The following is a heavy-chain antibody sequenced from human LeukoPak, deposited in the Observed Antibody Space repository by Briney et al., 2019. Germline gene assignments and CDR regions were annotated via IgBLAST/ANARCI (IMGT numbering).Heavy chain of an antibody. V-gene: IGHV3-7*03. J-gene: IGHJ4*02. CDR3: ARASSSSSELVDY. CDR1: GFTFSSYW. Sequence: PGGSLRLSCAASGFTFSSYWMSWVRQAPGKGLEWVANIKQVGSEKYYVDSVKGRFTISRDKAKNSLYLQMNSLKTEDTAVYYCARASSSSSELVDYWGQGTLVTVSS. D-gene: IGHD6-6*01. CDR2: IKQVGSEK.